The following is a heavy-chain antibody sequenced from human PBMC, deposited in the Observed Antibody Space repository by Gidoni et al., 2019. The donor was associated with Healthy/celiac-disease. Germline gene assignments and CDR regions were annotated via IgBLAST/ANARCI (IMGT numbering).Heavy chain of an antibody. CDR3: ARQSPEWELLKGFDY. Sequence: EVQLVESGGGWVQPGGYLRLSWAASGVTLRSYSMNWVRQAPGKGLEWFSYISSSSSTIYYAYSLKGRFTISRDNAKNSLYLQMNSLRDEDTAVYYCARQSPEWELLKGFDYWGQGTLVTVSS. CDR2: ISSSSSTI. J-gene: IGHJ4*02. V-gene: IGHV3-48*02. CDR1: GVTLRSYS. D-gene: IGHD1-26*01.